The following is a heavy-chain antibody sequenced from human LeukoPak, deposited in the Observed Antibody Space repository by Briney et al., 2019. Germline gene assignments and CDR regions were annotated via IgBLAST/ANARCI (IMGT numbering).Heavy chain of an antibody. D-gene: IGHD4-17*01. Sequence: PSETLSLTCTVSGDSISTYYWNWIRQPPGKGLEWVGYIHYSGNTNYNPSLKNRVTISVDTSKNQFSLKLSSVTAADTAVYYCARDQDADSGIWFDPWGQGTLVTVSS. CDR2: IHYSGNT. CDR3: ARDQDADSGIWFDP. CDR1: GDSISTYY. V-gene: IGHV4-59*01. J-gene: IGHJ5*02.